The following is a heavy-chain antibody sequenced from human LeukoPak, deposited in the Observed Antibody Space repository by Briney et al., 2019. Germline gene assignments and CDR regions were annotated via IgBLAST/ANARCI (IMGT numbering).Heavy chain of an antibody. CDR3: AKKLGDGGNFFYYYMDV. D-gene: IGHD4-23*01. V-gene: IGHV3-30*02. CDR2: IRYHGRNE. J-gene: IGHJ6*03. CDR1: GFTFSSHG. Sequence: GGSLRLSCATSGFTFSSHGMHWVRQAPGKGLEWVAFIRYHGRNEYYADSVKGRFAISRDTSRNPLSLQMNSLRAEDTAVYYCAKKLGDGGNFFYYYMDVWGEGTTVAISS.